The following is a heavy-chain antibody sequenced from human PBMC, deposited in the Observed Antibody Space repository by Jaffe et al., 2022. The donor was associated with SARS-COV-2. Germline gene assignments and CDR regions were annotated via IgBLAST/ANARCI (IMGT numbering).Heavy chain of an antibody. J-gene: IGHJ3*02. V-gene: IGHV3-7*01. CDR3: ARHRTDWGYAIDI. D-gene: IGHD7-27*01. CDR1: GFTFSSYW. CDR2: IKQDGSDK. Sequence: EVQLVESGGGLVQPGGSLRLSCAASGFTFSSYWMSWVRQAPGKGLEWVANIKQDGSDKNFLDTVKGRFTISRDNAKNSLYLQMNSLRAEETAVYYCARHRTDWGYAIDIWGQGAMVIVSS.